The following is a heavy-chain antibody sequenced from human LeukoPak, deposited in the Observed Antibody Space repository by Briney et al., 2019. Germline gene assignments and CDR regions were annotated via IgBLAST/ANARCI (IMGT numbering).Heavy chain of an antibody. CDR2: IYYSGST. CDR1: GGSISGGGYY. D-gene: IGHD2-8*01. V-gene: IGHV4-31*03. Sequence: SETLSLTCTVSGGSISGGGYYWSWIRQHPGKGLEWIGYIYYSGSTYYNPSLKSRVTISVDTSKNQFSLKLSSVTAADTAVYYCAGGNCTNGVCYRDNWFDPWGQGTLVTVSS. J-gene: IGHJ5*02. CDR3: AGGNCTNGVCYRDNWFDP.